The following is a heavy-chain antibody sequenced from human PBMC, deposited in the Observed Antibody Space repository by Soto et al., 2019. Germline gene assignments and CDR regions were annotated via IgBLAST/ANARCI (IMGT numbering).Heavy chain of an antibody. CDR1: GGTFSSYT. CDR3: ARDLRYCSGGSCYSRNWFDP. D-gene: IGHD2-15*01. CDR2: IIPILGIA. Sequence: SVKVSCKASGGTFSSYTISWVRQAPGQGHEWMGRIIPILGIANYAQKFQGRVTITADKSTSTAYMELSSLRSEDTAVYYCARDLRYCSGGSCYSRNWFDPWGQGTLVTVSS. J-gene: IGHJ5*02. V-gene: IGHV1-69*04.